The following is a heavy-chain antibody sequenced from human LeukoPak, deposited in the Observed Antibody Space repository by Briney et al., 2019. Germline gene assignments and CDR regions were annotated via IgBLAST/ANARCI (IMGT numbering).Heavy chain of an antibody. Sequence: PSETLSLTCTVSGSSISSYYWSWIRQPPGKGLEWIGYIYYSGSTNYNPSLKSRVTISVDTSKNQFSLKLSSVTAADTAVYYCARATLIAAAGNWFDPWGQGTLVTVSS. J-gene: IGHJ5*02. D-gene: IGHD6-13*01. CDR3: ARATLIAAAGNWFDP. CDR2: IYYSGST. V-gene: IGHV4-59*01. CDR1: GSSISSYY.